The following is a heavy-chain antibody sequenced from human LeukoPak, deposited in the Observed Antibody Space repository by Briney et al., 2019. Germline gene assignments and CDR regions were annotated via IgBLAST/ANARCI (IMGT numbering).Heavy chain of an antibody. D-gene: IGHD6-13*01. J-gene: IGHJ4*02. Sequence: PSETLSLTCTVSGGSISSSSYYWGWIRQPPGKGLEWIGSIYYSGSTYYNPSLKSRVTISVDTSKNQFSLKLSSVTAADTAVYYCARRSSWSNRGFDYWGQGTLVTVSS. V-gene: IGHV4-39*01. CDR2: IYYSGST. CDR3: ARRSSWSNRGFDY. CDR1: GGSISSSSYY.